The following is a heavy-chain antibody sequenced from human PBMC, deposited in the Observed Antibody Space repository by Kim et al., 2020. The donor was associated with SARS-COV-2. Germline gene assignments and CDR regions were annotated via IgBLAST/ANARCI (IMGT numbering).Heavy chain of an antibody. CDR1: GDSVSSNSAA. V-gene: IGHV6-1*01. D-gene: IGHD6-19*01. J-gene: IGHJ6*02. Sequence: SQTLSLTCAISGDSVSSNSAAWNWIRQSPSRGLEWLGRTYYRSKWYNDYAVSVKSRITINPDTSKNQFSLQLNSVTPEDTAVYYCARDREPAVAYYYYGMDVWGQGTTVTVSS. CDR2: TYYRSKWYN. CDR3: ARDREPAVAYYYYGMDV.